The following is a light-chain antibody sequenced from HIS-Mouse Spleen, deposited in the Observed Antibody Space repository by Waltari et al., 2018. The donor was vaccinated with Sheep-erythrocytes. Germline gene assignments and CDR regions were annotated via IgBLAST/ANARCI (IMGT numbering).Light chain of an antibody. CDR1: ALPNKY. CDR3: YSTDSSGNGV. CDR2: EDS. Sequence: SYELPQPPSVSVSPGQTARTTCSGDALPNKYAYWYQQKSGQAPVLVIYEDSKRPSGIPERFSGSSSGTMATLTISGAQVEDEADYYCYSTDSSGNGVFGGGTKLTVL. V-gene: IGLV3-10*01. J-gene: IGLJ2*01.